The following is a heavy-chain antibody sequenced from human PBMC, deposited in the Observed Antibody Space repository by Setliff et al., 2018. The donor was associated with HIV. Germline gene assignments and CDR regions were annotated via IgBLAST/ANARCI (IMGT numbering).Heavy chain of an antibody. CDR3: AQLGMVDDFDY. CDR2: IYYSGST. CDR1: GDSVSSRSYY. D-gene: IGHD1-1*01. V-gene: IGHV4-61*03. Sequence: PETLSLTCTVSGDSVSSRSYYWSWIRQPPGKGLEWIGYIYYSGSTNYNPSLKSRVAISVDTSKNHFSLKLRSVTAADTAVYYCAQLGMVDDFDYWGQGTLVTVSS. J-gene: IGHJ4*02.